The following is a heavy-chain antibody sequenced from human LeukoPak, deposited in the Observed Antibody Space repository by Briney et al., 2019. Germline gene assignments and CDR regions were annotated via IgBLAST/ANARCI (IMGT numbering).Heavy chain of an antibody. CDR2: INPNSGGT. D-gene: IGHD3-10*01. CDR1: GYTFTGYY. J-gene: IGHJ4*02. V-gene: IGHV1-2*02. Sequence: ASVKVSCKASGYTFTGYYMHWVRQAPGQGLEWMGWINPNSGGTNYAQKFQGRVTMTRDTSISTAYMELSRLRSDDTAVYYCATIQTSITMVRGVVDYWGQGTLVTVSS. CDR3: ATIQTSITMVRGVVDY.